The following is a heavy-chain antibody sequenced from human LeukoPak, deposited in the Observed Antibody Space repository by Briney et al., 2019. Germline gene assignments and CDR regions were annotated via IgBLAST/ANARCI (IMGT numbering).Heavy chain of an antibody. CDR1: GGSISSSSYY. V-gene: IGHV4-39*01. D-gene: IGHD3-10*01. CDR3: ARPHYYGAYYFDY. J-gene: IGHJ4*02. Sequence: SETLSLTCTVSGGSISSSSYYWGWIRQRPGKGLEWIGCIYYSGSTYYNPSLKSRVTISVDTSKNQFSLKLSSVTAADTAVYYCARPHYYGAYYFDYWGQGTLVTVSS. CDR2: IYYSGST.